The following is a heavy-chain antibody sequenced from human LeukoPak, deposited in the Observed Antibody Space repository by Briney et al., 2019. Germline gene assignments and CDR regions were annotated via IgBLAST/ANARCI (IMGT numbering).Heavy chain of an antibody. CDR2: ISAYNGNT. Sequence: ASVKVSCKASGYTFTSYGISWVRQAPGQGLEGMGWISAYNGNTNYAQKLQGRVTMTTDTSTSTAYMELRSLRSDDTAVYYCARGWVQGNYYYYYYMDVWGKGTTVTVSS. V-gene: IGHV1-18*01. D-gene: IGHD3-10*01. J-gene: IGHJ6*03. CDR3: ARGWVQGNYYYYYYMDV. CDR1: GYTFTSYG.